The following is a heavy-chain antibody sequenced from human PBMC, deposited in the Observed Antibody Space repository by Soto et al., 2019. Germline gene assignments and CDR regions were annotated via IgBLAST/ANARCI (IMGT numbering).Heavy chain of an antibody. Sequence: LRLSCAASGFTFSSYWMHWVRQAPGKGLVWVSRINSDGSSTSYADSVKGRFTISRDNAKNTLYLQMNSLRAEDTAVYYCARDPRIVGVTDYYYYYGMDVWGQGTTVTVSS. J-gene: IGHJ6*02. V-gene: IGHV3-74*01. CDR2: INSDGSST. D-gene: IGHD1-26*01. CDR1: GFTFSSYW. CDR3: ARDPRIVGVTDYYYYYGMDV.